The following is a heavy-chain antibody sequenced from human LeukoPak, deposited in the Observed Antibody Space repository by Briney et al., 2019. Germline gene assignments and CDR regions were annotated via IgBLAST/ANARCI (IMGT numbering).Heavy chain of an antibody. D-gene: IGHD3-10*01. V-gene: IGHV3-21*01. CDR3: ARDRWFGESHLYYFDY. CDR2: ISSSSSYI. Sequence: GGSLRLPCAASGFTFSSYGMNWVRQAPGKGLEWVSSISSSSSYIYYADSVKGRFTISRDNAKNSLYLQMNSLRAEDTAVYYCARDRWFGESHLYYFDYWAREPWSPSPQ. J-gene: IGHJ4*02. CDR1: GFTFSSYG.